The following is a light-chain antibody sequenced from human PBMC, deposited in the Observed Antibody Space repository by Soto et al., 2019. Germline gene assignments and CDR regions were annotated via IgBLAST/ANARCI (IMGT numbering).Light chain of an antibody. CDR3: QQRSNWPPT. V-gene: IGKV3-11*01. CDR2: DAS. CDR1: QSVSTY. Sequence: EILLTQSPATLSVSPGERATLSCRASQSVSTYLAWYQQKPGQAPRILIYDASNRDTGIPARFSGSGSGTDFTLTISRLEPEDFAVYYCQQRSNWPPTFGQGTKVDIK. J-gene: IGKJ1*01.